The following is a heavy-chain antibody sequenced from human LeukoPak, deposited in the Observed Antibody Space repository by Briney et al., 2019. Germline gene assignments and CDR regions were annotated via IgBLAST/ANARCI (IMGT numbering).Heavy chain of an antibody. CDR1: GGSISSYY. CDR3: ARDVRRTVTTPWGDNNWFDP. V-gene: IGHV4-4*07. CDR2: IYTSGST. D-gene: IGHD4-17*01. J-gene: IGHJ5*02. Sequence: PSETLSLTCTVSGGSISSYYWSWIRQPAGKGLEWIGRIYTSGSTNYNPSLKSRVTMSVDTSKNQFSLKLSSVTAADTAVYYCARDVRRTVTTPWGDNNWFDPRGQGTLVTVSS.